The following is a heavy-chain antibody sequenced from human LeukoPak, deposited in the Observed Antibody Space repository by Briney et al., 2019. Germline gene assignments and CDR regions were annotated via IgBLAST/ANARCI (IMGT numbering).Heavy chain of an antibody. J-gene: IGHJ4*02. CDR3: AKDRSYYDSGGFRNFDY. CDR2: IRYDGSNK. Sequence: GGSLRLSCAVSGFTFSSYGMHWVRQAPGKGLEWVAFIRYDGSNKYYADSVKGRFTISRDNSKNTLYLQMNSLRPEDTAVYYCAKDRSYYDSGGFRNFDYWGQGTLVTVSS. CDR1: GFTFSSYG. V-gene: IGHV3-30*02. D-gene: IGHD3-22*01.